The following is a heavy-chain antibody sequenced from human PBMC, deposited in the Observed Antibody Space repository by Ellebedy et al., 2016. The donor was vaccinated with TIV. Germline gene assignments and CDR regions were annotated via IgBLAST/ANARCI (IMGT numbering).Heavy chain of an antibody. Sequence: MPSETLSLTCTVSGGSISTYYWSWIRQPPGKGLEWIGYIYYTGSTNYNPSLKSRVTISVDTSKDQFSLKLSSVTAADTAVYYCARVVWQQPVSYASDIWGLGTMVTVSS. V-gene: IGHV4-59*01. CDR2: IYYTGST. J-gene: IGHJ3*02. D-gene: IGHD6-13*01. CDR1: GGSISTYY. CDR3: ARVVWQQPVSYASDI.